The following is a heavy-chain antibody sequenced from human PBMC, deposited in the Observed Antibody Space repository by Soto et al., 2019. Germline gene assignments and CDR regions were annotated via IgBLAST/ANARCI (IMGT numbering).Heavy chain of an antibody. J-gene: IGHJ6*03. Sequence: GESLKISCKGSGYSFTSYWIGWVRQMPGKGLEWMGIIYPGDSDTRYSPSFQGQVTISADKSISTAYLQWSSLKASDTAMYYCARHVYKGKGYYYYYYMDVWGKGTTVTVSS. CDR2: IYPGDSDT. CDR3: ARHVYKGKGYYYYYYMDV. V-gene: IGHV5-51*01. CDR1: GYSFTSYW. D-gene: IGHD1-1*01.